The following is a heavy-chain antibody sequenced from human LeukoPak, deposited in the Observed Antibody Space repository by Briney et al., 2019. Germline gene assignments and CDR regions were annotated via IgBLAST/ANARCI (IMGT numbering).Heavy chain of an antibody. CDR2: INHSGGT. CDR1: GGPFSGYY. CDR3: ARGRLTAANYYYGMDV. D-gene: IGHD2-21*02. J-gene: IGHJ6*02. Sequence: SETLSLTCAVFGGPFSGYYWSWIRQPPGKGLEWIGEINHSGGTNYNPSLKSRVTISVDTSKNQFSLKVTSVTAADTAVYYCARGRLTAANYYYGMDVWGQGTTVTVSS. V-gene: IGHV4-34*01.